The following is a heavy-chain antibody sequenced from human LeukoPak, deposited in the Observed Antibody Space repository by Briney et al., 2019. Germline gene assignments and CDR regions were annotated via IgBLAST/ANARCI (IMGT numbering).Heavy chain of an antibody. CDR2: IYYSGST. Sequence: SETLSLTCTVSGGSISSYYWSWIRQPPGKGLEWIGYIYYSGSTNYNPSLKSRVTISVDTSKNQFSLKLSSVTAADTAVYYCAREVRYSSSWAFDYWGQGTLVTVSS. CDR1: GGSISSYY. V-gene: IGHV4-59*01. CDR3: AREVRYSSSWAFDY. J-gene: IGHJ4*02. D-gene: IGHD6-13*01.